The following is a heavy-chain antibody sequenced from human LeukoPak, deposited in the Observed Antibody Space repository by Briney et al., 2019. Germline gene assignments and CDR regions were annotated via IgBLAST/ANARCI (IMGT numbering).Heavy chain of an antibody. CDR1: GFTFSSYS. J-gene: IGHJ6*02. CDR2: ISSSSSYI. D-gene: IGHD3-10*01. Sequence: PGGSLRLSCAASGFTFSSYSMNWVRQAPGKGLEWVSSISSSSSYIYYADSVKGRFTISRDNAKNSLYLQMNSLRAEDTAVYYCARDVYGSGSPYYYGMDVWGQGTTDTVSS. CDR3: ARDVYGSGSPYYYGMDV. V-gene: IGHV3-21*01.